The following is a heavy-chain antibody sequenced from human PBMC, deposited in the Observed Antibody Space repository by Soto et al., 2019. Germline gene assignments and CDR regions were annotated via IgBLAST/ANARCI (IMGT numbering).Heavy chain of an antibody. V-gene: IGHV1-18*04. D-gene: IGHD1-20*01. J-gene: IGHJ4*02. CDR3: AREYNRRLDY. CDR2: ISVYNGNT. CDR1: GYTFTSYY. Sequence: GASVKVSCKASGYTFTSYYMHWVRQAPGQGLEWMGWISVYNGNTNYAQKYQGRVTMTTDTSTSTAYMELRSLRSDDTAVYYCAREYNRRLDYWGQGTPVTVLL.